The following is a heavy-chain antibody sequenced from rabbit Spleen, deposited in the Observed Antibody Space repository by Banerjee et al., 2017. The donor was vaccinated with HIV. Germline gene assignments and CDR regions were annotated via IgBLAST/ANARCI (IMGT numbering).Heavy chain of an antibody. J-gene: IGHJ4*01. CDR1: GFSFSDRDV. Sequence: QQQLVESGGGLVKPGASLTLTCKASGFSFSDRDVMCWVRQAPGKGLQWIACINTYTGKPVYATWAKGRFTISRTSSTTVTLQMTSLTAADTATYFCARDLASVVGWNFNLWGPGTLVTVS. CDR2: INTYTGKP. V-gene: IGHV1S45*01. CDR3: ARDLASVVGWNFNL. D-gene: IGHD3-1*01.